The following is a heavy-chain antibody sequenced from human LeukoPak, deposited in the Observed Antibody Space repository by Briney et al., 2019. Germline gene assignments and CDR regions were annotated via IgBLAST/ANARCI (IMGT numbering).Heavy chain of an antibody. CDR3: VRGVGRPKTFYFDS. Sequence: GGSLRLSCIASGFVFSRDNMNWVRRAPGKGLEWVAHISEAIYYADSVQGRFTISRDNAKNSLYLQMSNLRAEDTAMYYCVRGVGRPKTFYFDSWGRGTPVTVSS. J-gene: IGHJ4*02. CDR1: GFVFSRDN. V-gene: IGHV3-48*04. CDR2: ISEAI. D-gene: IGHD3-16*01.